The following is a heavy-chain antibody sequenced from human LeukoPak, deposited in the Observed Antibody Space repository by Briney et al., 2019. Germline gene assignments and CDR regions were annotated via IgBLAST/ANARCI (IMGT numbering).Heavy chain of an antibody. CDR2: IYYSGST. CDR1: GGSISSSSYY. V-gene: IGHV4-39*07. J-gene: IGHJ4*02. CDR3: ARVGITMVRGLPHYFDY. D-gene: IGHD3-10*01. Sequence: SETLSLTCTVSGGSISSSSYYWGWIRQPPGKGLEWIGSIYYSGSTYYNPSLKSRVTISVDTSKNQFSLKLSSVTAADTAVYYCARVGITMVRGLPHYFDYWGQGTLVTVSS.